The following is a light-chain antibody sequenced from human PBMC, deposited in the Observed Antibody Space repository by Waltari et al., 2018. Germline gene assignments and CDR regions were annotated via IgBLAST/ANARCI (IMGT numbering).Light chain of an antibody. CDR2: DVT. Sequence: QSALTQPASVSGSPGQSITISCTGTSSDVGSYNLVPWYQQHPGKAPKLMICDVTERPSGVSFRFSGSKSGNTASLTISGLQADDEADYYCSSYTSSSTPLFGGGTRVTVL. J-gene: IGLJ2*01. CDR3: SSYTSSSTPL. CDR1: SSDVGSYNL. V-gene: IGLV2-14*02.